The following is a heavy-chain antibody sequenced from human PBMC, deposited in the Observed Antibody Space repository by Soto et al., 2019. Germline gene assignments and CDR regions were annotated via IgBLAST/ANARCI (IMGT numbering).Heavy chain of an antibody. D-gene: IGHD3-16*01. CDR2: TYWDDDK. CDR3: AHSDSRRFLDS. CDR1: GFSLSTSGVG. V-gene: IGHV2-5*02. Sequence: QITLKESGPTLVTPTQTLTLTCTFSGFSLSTSGVGVSWIRQPPGKALEWLAVTYWDDDKRYSPSLKNRLTNPKDTSKNQVDLTLTTMDPVDPATYYCAHSDSRRFLDSWGQGTLVTVSS. J-gene: IGHJ4*02.